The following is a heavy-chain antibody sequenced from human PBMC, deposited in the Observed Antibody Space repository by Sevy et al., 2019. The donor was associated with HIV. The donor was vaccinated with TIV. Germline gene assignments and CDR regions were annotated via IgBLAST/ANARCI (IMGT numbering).Heavy chain of an antibody. CDR1: GFTFGDYA. CDR3: TRGPRGGWAFDL. Sequence: GGSLRLSCTASGFTFGDYAMSWFRQAPGKGLEWVGLFRSKGYGGTTEYAASVKARFIMSRDDSKSIAYLQMNSLKTEDTAVYYCTRGPRGGWAFDLWGQGTMVTVSS. CDR2: FRSKGYGGTT. V-gene: IGHV3-49*03. D-gene: IGHD3-16*01. J-gene: IGHJ3*01.